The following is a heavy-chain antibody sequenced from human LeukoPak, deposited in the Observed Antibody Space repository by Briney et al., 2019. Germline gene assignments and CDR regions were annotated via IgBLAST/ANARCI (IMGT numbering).Heavy chain of an antibody. CDR1: GFTFDDYA. J-gene: IGHJ3*02. CDR3: AKEYYYGSGSYLGAAFDI. Sequence: GGSLRLSCAASGFTFDDYAMHWVRQAPGKGLEWVSGISWNSGSIGYADSVKGRFTISRDNAKNSLYLQMNSLRAEDTALYYCAKEYYYGSGSYLGAAFDIRGQGTMVTVSS. V-gene: IGHV3-9*01. CDR2: ISWNSGSI. D-gene: IGHD3-10*01.